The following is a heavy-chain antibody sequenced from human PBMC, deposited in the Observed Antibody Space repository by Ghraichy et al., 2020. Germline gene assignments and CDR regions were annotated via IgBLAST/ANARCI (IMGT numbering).Heavy chain of an antibody. CDR1: GDSFSGPY. J-gene: IGHJ3*02. D-gene: IGHD2-21*01. Sequence: SETLSLTCAFYGDSFSGPYWTWLRQPPGKGLEWMGEINYSGTTNYNPSLKSRVPMSVDTSKNQFSLNLNSVTAPDTAVSYCARVPRPTHSTVVIPLDAFDIWGQGTTVTVSS. V-gene: IGHV4-34*01. CDR2: INYSGTT. CDR3: ARVPRPTHSTVVIPLDAFDI.